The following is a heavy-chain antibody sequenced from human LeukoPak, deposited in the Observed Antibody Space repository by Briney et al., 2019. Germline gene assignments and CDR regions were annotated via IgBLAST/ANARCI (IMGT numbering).Heavy chain of an antibody. CDR1: GGSISSSSYY. Sequence: PSETLSLTCTVSGGSISSSSYYWGWIRQPPGKGLEWIGSIYYSGSTYYNPSLKSRVTISVDTSKNQFSLKLSSVTAADTAVYYCARASSIAARRGDFDYWGQGTLVTVSS. D-gene: IGHD6-6*01. CDR2: IYYSGST. CDR3: ARASSIAARRGDFDY. V-gene: IGHV4-39*01. J-gene: IGHJ4*02.